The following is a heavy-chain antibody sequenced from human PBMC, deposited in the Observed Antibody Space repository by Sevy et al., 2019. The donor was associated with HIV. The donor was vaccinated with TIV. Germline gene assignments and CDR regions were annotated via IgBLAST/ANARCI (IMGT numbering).Heavy chain of an antibody. V-gene: IGHV3-7*03. J-gene: IGHJ6*02. CDR2: IKKDGTEK. D-gene: IGHD2-2*01. CDR1: GFTFSTYW. CDR3: ARDCSSSTCLWGLDV. Sequence: GESLKISCVASGFTFSTYWMSWVRQAPGKGLEWVANIKKDGTEKYYVDSVKGRFTISRDNAKNSLYLQMNSLRVEDTALYYCARDCSSSTCLWGLDVWGQGTSVTVSS.